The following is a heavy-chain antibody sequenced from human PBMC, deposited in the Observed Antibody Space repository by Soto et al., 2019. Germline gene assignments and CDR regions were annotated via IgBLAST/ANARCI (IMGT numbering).Heavy chain of an antibody. CDR1: GGSISSYY. V-gene: IGHV4-59*01. CDR3: ARVDGYNFGYYYGMDV. J-gene: IGHJ6*02. Sequence: SETLSLTCTVSGGSISSYYWSWIRQPPGKGLEWIGYIYYSGSTNYNPSLKSRVTISVDTSKNQFALKLSSVTAADTAVYYCARVDGYNFGYYYGMDVWGQGTTVTVSS. CDR2: IYYSGST. D-gene: IGHD5-12*01.